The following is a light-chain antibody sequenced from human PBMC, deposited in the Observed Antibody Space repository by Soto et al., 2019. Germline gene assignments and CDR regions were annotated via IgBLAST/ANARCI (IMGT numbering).Light chain of an antibody. CDR2: ENT. CDR1: SSNIGAGYE. V-gene: IGLV1-40*01. CDR3: QSYDSSLSGYV. Sequence: QSVLTQPPSVSEAPGQRVTISCTGSSSNIGAGYEAHWYQQVPGTAPKLLIYENTNRPSGVPDRISGSKSGTSASLAITGLQAEDEAEYYCQSYDSSLSGYVFGTGTKLTVL. J-gene: IGLJ1*01.